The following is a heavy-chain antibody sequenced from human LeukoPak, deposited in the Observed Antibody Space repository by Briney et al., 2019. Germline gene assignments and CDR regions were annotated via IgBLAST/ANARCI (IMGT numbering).Heavy chain of an antibody. CDR2: INPNSGGT. J-gene: IGHJ3*02. Sequence: ASVKVSCKASGYTFTGYYMHWVRQAPGQGLEGMGGINPNSGGTNYAQKFQGRVTMTRDTSISTAYMELSRLRSDDTAVYYCAREGIVGTGGAFDIWGQGTMVTVSS. CDR1: GYTFTGYY. V-gene: IGHV1-2*02. CDR3: AREGIVGTGGAFDI. D-gene: IGHD1-26*01.